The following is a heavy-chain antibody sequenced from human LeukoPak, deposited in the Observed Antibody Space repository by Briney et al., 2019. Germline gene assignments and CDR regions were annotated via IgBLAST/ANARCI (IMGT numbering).Heavy chain of an antibody. V-gene: IGHV1-2*02. D-gene: IGHD3-22*01. CDR1: GFTFTGYY. Sequence: ASVKVSCKTSGFTFTGYYIHWVRQAPGQGFEWIGWINPDGGGADYAQKFQGRVTMTRDTSISTVYMELNSLTSDDTAVYYCARDLDDSSGDDYWGQGTLVTVSS. CDR2: INPDGGGA. CDR3: ARDLDDSSGDDY. J-gene: IGHJ4*02.